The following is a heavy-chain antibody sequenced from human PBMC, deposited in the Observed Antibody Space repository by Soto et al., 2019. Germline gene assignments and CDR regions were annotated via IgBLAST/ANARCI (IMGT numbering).Heavy chain of an antibody. J-gene: IGHJ4*02. CDR3: ARSGLGLATLKILDS. CDR2: IFYSGST. V-gene: IGHV4-39*01. Sequence: QLQLQESGPGLVKPSETLSLICTVSGVSISSDSYYWGWIRQPPGKGLEWIGSIFYSGSTYYNPSLKSRGTISADTSKNQLSLRLSSVTATDTAVYYCARSGLGLATLKILDSWGQGTLVTVSS. D-gene: IGHD5-12*01. CDR1: GVSISSDSYY.